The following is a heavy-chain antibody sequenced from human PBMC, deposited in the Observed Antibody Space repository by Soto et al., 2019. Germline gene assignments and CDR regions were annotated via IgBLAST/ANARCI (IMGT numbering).Heavy chain of an antibody. Sequence: QVQLQESGPGLVKPSQTLSLTCTVSGGSISSGGYYWSWIRQHPGKGLEWIGYIYYSGSTYYNPSLKSRVTISVDTSKNQFALKLRSVTAADTAVYYCARAGITMIVVVPLPIAFDIWGQGTMVTVSS. V-gene: IGHV4-31*03. CDR3: ARAGITMIVVVPLPIAFDI. D-gene: IGHD3-22*01. J-gene: IGHJ3*02. CDR2: IYYSGST. CDR1: GGSISSGGYY.